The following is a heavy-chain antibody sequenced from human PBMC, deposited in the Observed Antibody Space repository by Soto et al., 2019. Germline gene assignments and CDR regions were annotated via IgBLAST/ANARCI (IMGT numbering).Heavy chain of an antibody. Sequence: PSQTLSLTCAISGDSVSSNSAAWHWIRQSPSRGLEWLGGTYYRSKWYNDYAVSVKSRITINPDTSKNQFSLQLNSVTPEDTAVYYCGEAVAGTNYYGMDVWGQGTPVTVSS. D-gene: IGHD6-19*01. CDR1: GDSVSSNSAA. V-gene: IGHV6-1*01. CDR3: GEAVAGTNYYGMDV. CDR2: TYYRSKWYN. J-gene: IGHJ6*02.